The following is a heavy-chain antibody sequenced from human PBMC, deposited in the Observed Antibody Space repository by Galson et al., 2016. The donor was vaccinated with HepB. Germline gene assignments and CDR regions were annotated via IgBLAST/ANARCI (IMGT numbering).Heavy chain of an antibody. J-gene: IGHJ3*02. CDR3: ASAVRGYSVDI. Sequence: SLRLSCAASGFTLGTYWMTWVRQAPGKGLECVANIKTDGSEKYYVDSVKGRFTISRDNAKNSLYLQMNSLRAEDTALYYCASAVRGYSVDIWGQGTMVTVSS. V-gene: IGHV3-7*01. D-gene: IGHD5-18*01. CDR2: IKTDGSEK. CDR1: GFTLGTYW.